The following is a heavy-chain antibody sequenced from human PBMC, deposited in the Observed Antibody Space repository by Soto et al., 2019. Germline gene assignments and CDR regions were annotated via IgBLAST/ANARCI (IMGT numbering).Heavy chain of an antibody. D-gene: IGHD3-10*01. J-gene: IGHJ4*02. CDR1: GYTFTSYG. Sequence: QVQLVQSGAEVKKPGASLKVSCKASGYTFTSYGISWVRQDPGQGLEWMGWISAYNGNTNYAQKLQGRVTMTTDTSTSTAYMELRSLRSDDTAVYYCARDHYYYGSGSPFDYWGQGTLVTVSS. CDR2: ISAYNGNT. CDR3: ARDHYYYGSGSPFDY. V-gene: IGHV1-18*01.